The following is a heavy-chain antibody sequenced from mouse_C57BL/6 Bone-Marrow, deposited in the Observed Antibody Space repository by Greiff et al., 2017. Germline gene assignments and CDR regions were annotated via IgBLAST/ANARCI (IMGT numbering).Heavy chain of an antibody. Sequence: QVQLQQPGAELVKPGASVKLSCKASGYTFTSYWMHWVKQRPGQGLEWIGMIHPNSGSTNYNEKFKSKATLTVDKSSSTAYMQLSSLTSEDSAVYYCARGDYGSGAWFAYWGQGTLVTVSA. CDR2: IHPNSGST. D-gene: IGHD1-1*01. J-gene: IGHJ3*01. V-gene: IGHV1-64*01. CDR1: GYTFTSYW. CDR3: ARGDYGSGAWFAY.